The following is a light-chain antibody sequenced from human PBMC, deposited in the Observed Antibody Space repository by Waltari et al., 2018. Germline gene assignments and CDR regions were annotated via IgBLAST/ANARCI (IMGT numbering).Light chain of an antibody. J-gene: IGKJ3*01. CDR1: QSLLQVDGKTY. CDR3: MQAVQLPIT. Sequence: DIVMTQTPLSLSVIHGHPASLPCKSRQSLLQVDGKTYFYWILQRQGQSPHLLIYEVSKRYSGVPDRFSGSGSATDCTLMISRVEAEAVGVYYCMQAVQLPITFGPGTKVDIK. CDR2: EVS. V-gene: IGKV2D-29*02.